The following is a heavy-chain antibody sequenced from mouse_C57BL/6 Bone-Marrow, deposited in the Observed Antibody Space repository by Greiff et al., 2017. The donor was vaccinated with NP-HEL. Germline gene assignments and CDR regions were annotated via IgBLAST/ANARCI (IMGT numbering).Heavy chain of an antibody. D-gene: IGHD4-1*01. CDR1: GYTFTDYY. CDR2: INPYNGGT. CDR3: ARGMGPYAMDY. Sequence: VQLKESGPVLVKPGASVKMSCKASGYTFTDYYMNWVKQSHGKSLEWIGVINPYNGGTSYNQKFKGKATLTVDKSSSTAYMELNSLTSEDSAVYYCARGMGPYAMDYWGQGTSVTVSS. J-gene: IGHJ4*01. V-gene: IGHV1-19*01.